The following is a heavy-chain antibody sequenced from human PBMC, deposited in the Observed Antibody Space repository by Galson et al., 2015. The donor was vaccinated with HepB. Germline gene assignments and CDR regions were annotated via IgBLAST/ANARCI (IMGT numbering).Heavy chain of an antibody. CDR2: IYSGGST. J-gene: IGHJ6*02. CDR1: GFTVSSNY. CDR3: ARAILSLRIAVAGPVYGMDV. D-gene: IGHD6-19*01. Sequence: SLRLSCAASGFTVSSNYMSRVRQAPGKGLEWVSVIYSGGSTYHADSVKGRFTISRDNSKNTLYLRMNSLRAEDTAVYYCARAILSLRIAVAGPVYGMDVWGQGTTVTVSS. V-gene: IGHV3-66*01.